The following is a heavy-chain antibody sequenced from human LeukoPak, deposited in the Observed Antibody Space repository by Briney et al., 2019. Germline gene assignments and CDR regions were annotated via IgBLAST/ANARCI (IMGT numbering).Heavy chain of an antibody. V-gene: IGHV3-23*01. Sequence: GGSLRLSCAASGFTFSSYAMSWVRQAPGKGLEWVSAISGSGSSAYYADSVKGWFIVSRDNFKNTVNLEMSSLRVEDTAVYYCVPEGFDIWGQGKMVTVSS. CDR1: GFTFSSYA. CDR3: VPEGFDI. J-gene: IGHJ3*02. CDR2: ISGSGSSA.